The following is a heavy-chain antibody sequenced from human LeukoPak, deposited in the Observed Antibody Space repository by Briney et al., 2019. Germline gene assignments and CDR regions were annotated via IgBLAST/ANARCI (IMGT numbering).Heavy chain of an antibody. CDR2: ISSSSSYI. CDR3: GGDTRLGGGDRGDY. J-gene: IGHJ4*02. CDR1: GFTFSSYS. D-gene: IGHD3-16*01. Sequence: GSLRLSCAASGFTFSSYSMNWVRQAPGKGLEWVSSISSSSSYIYYADSVKGRFTISRDNAKNSLYLQMNSLRAEDTAVYYCGGDTRLGGGDRGDYWGQGTLVTVSS. V-gene: IGHV3-21*01.